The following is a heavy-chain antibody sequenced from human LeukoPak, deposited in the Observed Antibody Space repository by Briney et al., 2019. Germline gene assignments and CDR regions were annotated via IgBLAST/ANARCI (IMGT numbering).Heavy chain of an antibody. CDR1: GYTFTSYG. Sequence: ASVTVSCKASGYTFTSYGISWVRQAPGQRLEWMGWISAYNGNTNYAQKLQGRVTMTTDTSTSTAYMELRSLRSDDTAVYYCARCGGVIVGAKNWFDPWGQGTLVTVSS. J-gene: IGHJ5*02. D-gene: IGHD1-26*01. V-gene: IGHV1-18*01. CDR3: ARCGGVIVGAKNWFDP. CDR2: ISAYNGNT.